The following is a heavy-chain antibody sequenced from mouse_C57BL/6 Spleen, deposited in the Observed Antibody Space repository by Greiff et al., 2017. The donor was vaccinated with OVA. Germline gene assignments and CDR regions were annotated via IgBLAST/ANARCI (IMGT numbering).Heavy chain of an antibody. V-gene: IGHV1-82*01. CDR1: GYAFSSSW. J-gene: IGHJ1*03. CDR3: ARSDYNSNYGYFDV. CDR2: IYPGDGDT. Sequence: VKLMESGPELVKPGASVKISCKASGYAFSSSWMNWVKQRPGKGLEWIGRIYPGDGDTNYNGKFKGKATLTADKSSSTAYMQLSSLTSEDSAVYFCARSDYNSNYGYFDVWGTGTTVTVSS. D-gene: IGHD2-5*01.